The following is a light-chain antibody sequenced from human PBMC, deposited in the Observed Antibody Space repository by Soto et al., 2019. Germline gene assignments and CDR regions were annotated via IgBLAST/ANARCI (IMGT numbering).Light chain of an antibody. Sequence: QSALTQPASVSGSPGQSIAFSCTGTSSDVGSYNLVSWYQQHPGKAPKLMIYEGSKRPSGVSNRFSGSKSGNTASLTISGLQAEDEADYYCCSYAGSSTLVFGTGTKVTVL. J-gene: IGLJ1*01. CDR1: SSDVGSYNL. CDR3: CSYAGSSTLV. CDR2: EGS. V-gene: IGLV2-23*01.